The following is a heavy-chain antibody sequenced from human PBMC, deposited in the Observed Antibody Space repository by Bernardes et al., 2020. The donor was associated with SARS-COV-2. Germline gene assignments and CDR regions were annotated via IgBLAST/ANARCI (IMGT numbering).Heavy chain of an antibody. CDR3: ARALYCSSTSCYGSYYYYYMDV. J-gene: IGHJ6*03. V-gene: IGHV3-21*01. Sequence: GCLRLSCAASGFAFSSYSMNWVRQAPGKGLEWVSSISSSSSYIYYADSVKGRFTISRDNAKNSLYLQMNSLRAEDTAVYYCARALYCSSTSCYGSYYYYYMDVWGKGTTVTVSS. CDR2: ISSSSSYI. D-gene: IGHD2-2*01. CDR1: GFAFSSYS.